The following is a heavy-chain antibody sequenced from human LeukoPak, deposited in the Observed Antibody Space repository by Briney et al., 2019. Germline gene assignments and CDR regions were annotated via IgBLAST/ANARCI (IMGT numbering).Heavy chain of an antibody. CDR1: GYTFTSYG. CDR2: ISAYNGNT. J-gene: IGHJ4*02. V-gene: IGHV1-18*01. Sequence: GASVKVSCKASGYTFTSYGISWVRQAPGQGLEWMGWISAYNGNTNYAQKLQGRVTMTTDTSTSTAYMELRSLRSDDTAVYYCARDRGVLLWFPISLGGDYWGQGTLVTVSS. CDR3: ARDRGVLLWFPISLGGDY. D-gene: IGHD3-10*01.